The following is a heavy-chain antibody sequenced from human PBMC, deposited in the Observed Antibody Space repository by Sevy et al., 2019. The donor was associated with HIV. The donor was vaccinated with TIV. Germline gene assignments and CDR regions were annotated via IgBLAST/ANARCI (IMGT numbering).Heavy chain of an antibody. Sequence: GGSLRLSCATSGFTFSTHAMHWVRQAPGKGLEWVAVISYDGSTRFYADSVKGRFTISRDNSENTLSLQMNSLRAEDTAVYFCARDSGYDINWNLGAHWGQGTRVTVSS. V-gene: IGHV3-30*19. CDR1: GFTFSTHA. D-gene: IGHD1-7*01. J-gene: IGHJ4*02. CDR3: ARDSGYDINWNLGAH. CDR2: ISYDGSTR.